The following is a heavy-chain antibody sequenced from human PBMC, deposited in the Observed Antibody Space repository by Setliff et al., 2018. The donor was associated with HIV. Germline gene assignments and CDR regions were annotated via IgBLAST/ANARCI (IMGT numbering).Heavy chain of an antibody. CDR3: ATGIVAATYFDY. V-gene: IGHV3-30*02. CDR1: GFTFSSYG. D-gene: IGHD1-26*01. J-gene: IGHJ4*02. CDR2: IWYDGSNK. Sequence: GGSLRLSCAASGFTFSSYGMHWVRQAPGKGLEWVAVIWYDGSNKYYADSVKGRFTISRDNSKNTLYLQMDSLRLDDTAVYFCATGIVAATYFDYWGQGTLVTVSS.